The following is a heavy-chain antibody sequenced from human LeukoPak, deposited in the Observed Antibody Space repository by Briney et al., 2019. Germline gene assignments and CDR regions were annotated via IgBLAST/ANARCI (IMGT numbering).Heavy chain of an antibody. V-gene: IGHV4-59*01. CDR2: IYYSGRTA. CDR3: ARDIYYDDVWGSYRWAYFDH. CDR1: GDPINSYY. J-gene: IGHJ4*02. D-gene: IGHD3-16*02. Sequence: PSETLSLTCAVSGDPINSYYWNWIRQSPGKGLEWIGYIYYSGRTAKYNPSLKSRVTISVDTAKNQFSLKLSSVTAADTAVYYCARDIYYDDVWGSYRWAYFDHWGQGTLVTVSS.